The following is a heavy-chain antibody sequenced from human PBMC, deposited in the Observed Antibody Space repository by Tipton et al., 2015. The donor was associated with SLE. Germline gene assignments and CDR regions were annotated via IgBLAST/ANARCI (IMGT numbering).Heavy chain of an antibody. CDR1: GGSISSSSYY. CDR2: IYYSGST. J-gene: IGHJ4*02. Sequence: TLSLTCTVSGGSISSSSYYWGWIRQPPGKGLEWIGSIYYSGSTYYNPSLKSRVTIYVDTSKNQFSLKLSSVTAADTAVYYCAGYTSGWYNGPDYCGQGTLVTVSS. CDR3: AGYTSGWYNGPDY. V-gene: IGHV4-39*01. D-gene: IGHD6-19*01.